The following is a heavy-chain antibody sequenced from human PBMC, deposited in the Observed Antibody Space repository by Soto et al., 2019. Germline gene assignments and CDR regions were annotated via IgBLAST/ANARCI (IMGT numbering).Heavy chain of an antibody. D-gene: IGHD3-22*01. Sequence: GGPLRLSCAASGFTFSGSAMHWVRQAYGKGLEWVANIKQDGSEKYYVDSVKGRFTISRDNAKNSLYLQMNSLRAEDTAVYYCARFYYDSSGYLPSPYYYYYGMDVWGQGTTVTVS. V-gene: IGHV3-7*04. CDR1: GFTFSGSA. CDR3: ARFYYDSSGYLPSPYYYYYGMDV. J-gene: IGHJ6*02. CDR2: IKQDGSEK.